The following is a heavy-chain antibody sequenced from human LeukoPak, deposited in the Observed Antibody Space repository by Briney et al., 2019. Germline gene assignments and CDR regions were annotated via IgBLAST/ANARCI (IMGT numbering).Heavy chain of an antibody. CDR1: GFTFSSYW. D-gene: IGHD3-16*01. Sequence: GGSLRLSCAASGFTFSSYWMHWVRQAPGEGLVWVARITSDGSSTSHADSVKGRFTISRDNAKNTLYLQMYSLRAEDTAVYYCARDYAVGESFDIWGQGTLVTVSS. J-gene: IGHJ3*02. V-gene: IGHV3-74*01. CDR3: ARDYAVGESFDI. CDR2: ITSDGSST.